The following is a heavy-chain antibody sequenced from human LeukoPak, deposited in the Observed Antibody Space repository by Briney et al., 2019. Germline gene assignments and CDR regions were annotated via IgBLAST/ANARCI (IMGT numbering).Heavy chain of an antibody. Sequence: GGYLRLSCATSGFTFSSYGMHWVRQAPGKGLEWVAVIWYDGSDKYYADSVKGRFTISRDNSKNTLYLQMNSLRAEDTAVYYCARGPHSVVVTATDYWGQGTLVTVSS. J-gene: IGHJ4*02. CDR1: GFTFSSYG. CDR2: IWYDGSDK. V-gene: IGHV3-33*01. D-gene: IGHD2-21*02. CDR3: ARGPHSVVVTATDY.